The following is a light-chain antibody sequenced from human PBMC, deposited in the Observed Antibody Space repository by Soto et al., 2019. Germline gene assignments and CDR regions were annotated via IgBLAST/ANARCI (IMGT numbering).Light chain of an antibody. J-gene: IGKJ4*01. Sequence: EIQLTQSPSSLSASVGDTVTITCRASRYITNYVAWFQHRPGQAPKSLIYAASSLHSGVPSRFAGSGTGTDFTLTITGLQPDDFATYYCHQYNNFPLTFGGGTKVDIK. CDR1: RYITNY. V-gene: IGKV1-16*01. CDR2: AAS. CDR3: HQYNNFPLT.